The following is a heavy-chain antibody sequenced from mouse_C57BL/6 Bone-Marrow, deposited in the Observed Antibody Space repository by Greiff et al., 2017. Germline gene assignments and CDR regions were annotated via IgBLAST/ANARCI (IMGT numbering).Heavy chain of an antibody. Sequence: QVHVKQSGAELVKPGASVKLSCKASGYIFTEYTIHWVKQRSGQGLEWIGWFYPGSGSIKYNERFKDKATLTADTSSNTVYMELSRLTSEDSAVYFCARHERYYDYEGYFDYWGQGTTLTVSS. V-gene: IGHV1-62-2*01. CDR1: GYIFTEYT. CDR2: FYPGSGSI. D-gene: IGHD2-4*01. CDR3: ARHERYYDYEGYFDY. J-gene: IGHJ2*01.